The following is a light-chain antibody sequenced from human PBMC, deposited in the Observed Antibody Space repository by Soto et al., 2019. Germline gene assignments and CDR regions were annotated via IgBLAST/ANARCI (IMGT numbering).Light chain of an antibody. J-gene: IGKJ3*01. CDR1: QSVSSN. CDR2: GAS. Sequence: IVMTQSPATLSVSPGERATLSCRASQSVSSNLAWYQQKPGQAPRLLILGASTRATGIPVRFSGSGSGTEFTLTISSLQSEDFAVYYCQQHNNWPPEFTFGPGTKVDIK. CDR3: QQHNNWPPEFT. V-gene: IGKV3-15*01.